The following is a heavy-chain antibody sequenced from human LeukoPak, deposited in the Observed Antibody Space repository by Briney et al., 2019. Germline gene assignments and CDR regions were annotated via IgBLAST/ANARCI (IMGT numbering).Heavy chain of an antibody. J-gene: IGHJ3*02. V-gene: IGHV3-48*04. Sequence: PGGSLRLSCAASGFTFSSYWMSWVRQAPGKGLEWVSYISSSGTTIDSADSVKGRFTISRDNAKNSLYLQMNSLRAEDTAVYYCAREKIAVAGDAFDIWGQGTMVTVSS. CDR2: ISSSGTTI. CDR1: GFTFSSYW. D-gene: IGHD6-19*01. CDR3: AREKIAVAGDAFDI.